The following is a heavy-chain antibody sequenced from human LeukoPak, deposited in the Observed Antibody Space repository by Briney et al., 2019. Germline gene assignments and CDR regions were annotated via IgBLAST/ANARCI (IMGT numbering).Heavy chain of an antibody. CDR1: GFTFGDYA. Sequence: GGSLRLSCTASGFTFGDYAMSWFRQAPGKGLEWVGFIRSKAYGGTTEYAASVKGRFTISRDDSKSIAYLQMNSLKTEDTAVYYCAQYYYDSSGYFDYWGQGTLVTVSS. CDR2: IRSKAYGGTT. J-gene: IGHJ4*02. D-gene: IGHD3-22*01. V-gene: IGHV3-49*03. CDR3: AQYYYDSSGYFDY.